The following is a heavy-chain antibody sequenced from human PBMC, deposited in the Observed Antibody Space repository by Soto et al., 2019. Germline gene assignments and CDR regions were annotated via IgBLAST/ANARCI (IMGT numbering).Heavy chain of an antibody. J-gene: IGHJ6*02. CDR1: GGSISSYY. CDR3: ARDTPGTYYYDSSGYYGMDV. CDR2: IYTSGST. D-gene: IGHD3-22*01. Sequence: SETLSLTCTVSGGSISSYYWSWIRQPAGKGLEWIGRIYTSGSTNYNPSLKSRVTMSVDTSKNQFSLKLSSVTAADTAVYYCARDTPGTYYYDSSGYYGMDVWGQGTTVIVSS. V-gene: IGHV4-4*07.